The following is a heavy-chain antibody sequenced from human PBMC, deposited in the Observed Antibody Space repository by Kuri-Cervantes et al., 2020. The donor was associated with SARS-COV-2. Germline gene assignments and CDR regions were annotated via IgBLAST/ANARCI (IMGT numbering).Heavy chain of an antibody. V-gene: IGHV3-64*04. Sequence: GGSLRLSCAASGFTFSSYAMHWVRQAPGKGLEYVSAISSNGGSTYYADSVKGRFTISRDNSKNTLYLQMNSLRAEDTAVYYCARAGWYSRYYYYGMDVWGQGTTVTFSS. J-gene: IGHJ6*02. CDR1: GFTFSSYA. CDR2: ISSNGGST. D-gene: IGHD2-15*01. CDR3: ARAGWYSRYYYYGMDV.